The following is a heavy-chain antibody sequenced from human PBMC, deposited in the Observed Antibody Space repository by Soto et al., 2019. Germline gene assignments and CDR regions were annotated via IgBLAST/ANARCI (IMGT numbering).Heavy chain of an antibody. Sequence: PGGSLRLSCAASGFTFSSYAMSWVRQAPGKGLEWVSAISGSGGSTYYADSVKGRFTISRDNSKNTLYLQMNSLRAEDTAVYYCAKGTRSGGYSSADYWGQGTLVTVPQ. V-gene: IGHV3-23*01. CDR2: ISGSGGST. D-gene: IGHD3-22*01. CDR3: AKGTRSGGYSSADY. J-gene: IGHJ4*02. CDR1: GFTFSSYA.